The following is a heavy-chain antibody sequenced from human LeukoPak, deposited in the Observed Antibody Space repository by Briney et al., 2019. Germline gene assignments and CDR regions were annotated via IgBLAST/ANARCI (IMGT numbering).Heavy chain of an antibody. V-gene: IGHV3-30-3*01. J-gene: IGHJ3*02. CDR1: GFTFSSYA. CDR2: ISYDGSNK. CDR3: AKDLVGRTELPSHDAFDI. D-gene: IGHD1-26*01. Sequence: GGSLRLSCAASGFTFSSYAMHWVRQAPGKGLEWVAVISYDGSNKYYADSVKGRFTISRDNSKNTLYLQMNSLRPEDTAVYYCAKDLVGRTELPSHDAFDIWGQGTMVTVSS.